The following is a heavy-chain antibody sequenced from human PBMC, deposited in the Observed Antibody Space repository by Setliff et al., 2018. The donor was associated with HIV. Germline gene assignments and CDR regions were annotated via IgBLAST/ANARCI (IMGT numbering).Heavy chain of an antibody. D-gene: IGHD2-21*01. CDR2: INPYNRNT. Sequence: ASVKVSCKASGYTFINYGINWLRQAPGQGLEWVGWINPYNRNTKYGQKFQGTVTMTRDTTTSTAYLELRRLRSDDTAVYFCARGGPARVALLYWFDPWGQGTLVTVSS. CDR1: GYTFINYG. V-gene: IGHV1-18*01. J-gene: IGHJ5*02. CDR3: ARGGPARVALLYWFDP.